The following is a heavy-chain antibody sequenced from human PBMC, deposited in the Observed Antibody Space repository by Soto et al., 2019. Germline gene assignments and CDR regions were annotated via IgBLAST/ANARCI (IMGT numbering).Heavy chain of an antibody. CDR1: GYTFTSYY. CDR2: INPRGGST. CDR3: ARVFGHFLSTSFDP. J-gene: IGHJ5*02. V-gene: IGHV1-46*03. Sequence: ASVTVSCTASGYTFTSYYMRWVRQAPGQGLEWMGIINPRGGSTSYAQKFQGRVTMTRDTSTSTVYMELSSLRSEDTAVYYCARVFGHFLSTSFDPWGQGTLVTVSS. D-gene: IGHD2-2*01.